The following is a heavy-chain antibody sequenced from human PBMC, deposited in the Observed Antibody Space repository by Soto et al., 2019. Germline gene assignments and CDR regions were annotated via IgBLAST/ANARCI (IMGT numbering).Heavy chain of an antibody. CDR1: GGSISSYY. J-gene: IGHJ1*01. D-gene: IGHD3-22*01. Sequence: SQTLSLTCTVSGGSISSYYWSWIRQPPGKGLEWIGYIYYSGSTNYNPSLKSRVTISVDTSKNQFSLKLSSVTAADTAVYYCARDERDYYDSSGYPEYFQHWGQGTLVTVSS. CDR3: ARDERDYYDSSGYPEYFQH. CDR2: IYYSGST. V-gene: IGHV4-59*01.